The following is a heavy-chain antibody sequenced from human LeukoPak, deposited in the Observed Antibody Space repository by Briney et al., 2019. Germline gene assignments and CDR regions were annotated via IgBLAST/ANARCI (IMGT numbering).Heavy chain of an antibody. J-gene: IGHJ5*02. V-gene: IGHV4-61*02. D-gene: IGHD5-18*01. CDR3: AREGYSYGSNWFDP. CDR1: GGSISSGSYY. Sequence: PSQTLSLTCTVSGGSISSGSYYWSWIRQPAGKGLEWTGRIYTSGSTNYNPSLKSRVTISVDTSKNQFSLKLSSVTAADTAVYYCAREGYSYGSNWFDPWGQGTLVTVSS. CDR2: IYTSGST.